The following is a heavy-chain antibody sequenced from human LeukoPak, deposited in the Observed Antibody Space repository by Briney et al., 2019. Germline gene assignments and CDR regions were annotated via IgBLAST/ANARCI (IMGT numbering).Heavy chain of an antibody. Sequence: GGSLRLSCAASGFTFSSYAMSWVRQAPGKGLEWVSAISGSGGSTYYADSVKGRFTISRDNSKNTLYLQMNSLRAEDTAVYYCAGSWSPYDAFDIWGQGTMVTVSS. J-gene: IGHJ3*02. CDR2: ISGSGGST. CDR1: GFTFSSYA. CDR3: AGSWSPYDAFDI. V-gene: IGHV3-23*01. D-gene: IGHD6-13*01.